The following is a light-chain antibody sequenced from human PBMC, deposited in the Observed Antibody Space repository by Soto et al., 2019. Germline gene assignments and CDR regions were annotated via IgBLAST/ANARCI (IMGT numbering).Light chain of an antibody. CDR3: AAWDDSLDGPV. CDR1: SSDIGSNP. CDR2: FNN. J-gene: IGLJ3*02. Sequence: QSALTQPPSASGTPGQGVTISCSGSSSDIGSNPVNWYQQLPGTAPKLLIYFNNQRPSGVPDRFSGSKSGTSASLAISGLQSEDEAQYYCAAWDDSLDGPVFGGGTQLTVL. V-gene: IGLV1-44*01.